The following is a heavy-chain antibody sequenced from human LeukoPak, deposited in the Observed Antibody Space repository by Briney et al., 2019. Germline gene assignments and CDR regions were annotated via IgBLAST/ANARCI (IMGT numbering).Heavy chain of an antibody. D-gene: IGHD4-17*01. CDR2: IYPGDSDT. CDR3: ARRGYGDYYFDY. Sequence: GESLKISCKGSAYSFSTYWIGWVRQMPGKGLEWMGIIYPGDSDTRFSPSFQGQVTISADKSISTAYLQWSSLKASDTATYYCARRGYGDYYFDYWGQGTLVTVSS. J-gene: IGHJ4*02. V-gene: IGHV5-51*01. CDR1: AYSFSTYW.